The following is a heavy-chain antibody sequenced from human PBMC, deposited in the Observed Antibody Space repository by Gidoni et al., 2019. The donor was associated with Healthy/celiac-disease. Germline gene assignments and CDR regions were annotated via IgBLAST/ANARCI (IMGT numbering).Heavy chain of an antibody. J-gene: IGHJ4*02. V-gene: IGHV3-21*01. Sequence: EVQLVESGGGLVKPGGSLRLSCAASGFHFSSYSMNWVRQAPGKGLEWVSSISSSSSYIYYADSVKGRFTISRDNAKNSLYLQMNSLRAEDTAVYYCARDGEEGVAPFDYWGQGTLVTVSS. CDR3: ARDGEEGVAPFDY. CDR1: GFHFSSYS. D-gene: IGHD3-10*01. CDR2: ISSSSSYI.